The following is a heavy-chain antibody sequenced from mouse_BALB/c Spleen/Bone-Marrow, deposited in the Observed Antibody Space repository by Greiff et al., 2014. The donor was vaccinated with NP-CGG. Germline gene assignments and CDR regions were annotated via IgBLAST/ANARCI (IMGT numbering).Heavy chain of an antibody. CDR3: AKRGAYGNFWFAY. J-gene: IGHJ3*01. D-gene: IGHD2-10*02. V-gene: IGHV5-6-5*01. CDR2: ISSGGST. CDR1: GFTFSSYA. Sequence: DVQLQESGGGLVKPGGSLKLSCAASGFTFSSYAMSWVRQTPEKRLEWVASISSGGSTYYPDSVKGRFTISRDNARNIPYLQMSSLRSEDTAMYYCAKRGAYGNFWFAYWGQGTLVTVSA.